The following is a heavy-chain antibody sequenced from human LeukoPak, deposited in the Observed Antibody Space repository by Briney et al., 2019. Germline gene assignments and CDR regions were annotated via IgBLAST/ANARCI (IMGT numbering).Heavy chain of an antibody. D-gene: IGHD6-13*01. V-gene: IGHV4-39*07. J-gene: IGHJ5*02. CDR3: ARVLAAAGNNWFDP. CDR2: IYHSGST. Sequence: SETLSLTCTVSGGSISTSGYYWGWIRQPPGKGLEWIGNIYHSGSTYYNPSLKSRVSISVDTSKNHFSLDLSSVTAADTAVYYCARVLAAAGNNWFDPWGQGTLVTVSS. CDR1: GGSISTSGYY.